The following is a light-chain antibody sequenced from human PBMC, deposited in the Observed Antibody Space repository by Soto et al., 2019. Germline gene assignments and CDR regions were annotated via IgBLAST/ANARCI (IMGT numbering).Light chain of an antibody. V-gene: IGKV3D-15*01. J-gene: IGKJ5*01. CDR3: QQYKNLPPIT. CDR1: HSVTTH. Sequence: EIGLTQSPYTLSLSPGERATLSCWASHSVTTHLAWFQQRPGQTPRLLIYDASTRAPGIPDRFSGSGSGTEFALTISSLQSEDFAIYYCQQYKNLPPITSAQVTRLAIK. CDR2: DAS.